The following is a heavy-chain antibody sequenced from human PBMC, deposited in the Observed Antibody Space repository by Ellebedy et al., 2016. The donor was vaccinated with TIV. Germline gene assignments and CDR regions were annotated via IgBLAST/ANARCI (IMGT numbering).Heavy chain of an antibody. Sequence: GESLKISCAASGFTFSSYWMSWVRQAPGKGLEWVANIKQVGSEKYYVDSVKGRFTISRDNAKNSVYLQMNSLRAEDTAVYYRARSPVVVTSLRYYYGMDVWGQGTAVTVSS. CDR1: GFTFSSYW. CDR2: IKQVGSEK. V-gene: IGHV3-7*01. D-gene: IGHD2-21*02. J-gene: IGHJ6*02. CDR3: ARSPVVVTSLRYYYGMDV.